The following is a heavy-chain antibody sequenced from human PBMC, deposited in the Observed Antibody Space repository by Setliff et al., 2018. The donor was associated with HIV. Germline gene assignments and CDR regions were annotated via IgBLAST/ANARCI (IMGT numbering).Heavy chain of an antibody. V-gene: IGHV3-23*01. Sequence: GGSLRLSCAASGFTVSSNYMSWVRQAPGKGLEWVSAISGSGGSTYYADSGRGRFTITRDNAKNSLYLQMNSLTAEDTAVYYCARDVSWRVRTYIDYWGQGALVTVSS. J-gene: IGHJ4*02. CDR3: ARDVSWRVRTYIDY. CDR1: GFTVSSNY. D-gene: IGHD3-3*01. CDR2: ISGSGGST.